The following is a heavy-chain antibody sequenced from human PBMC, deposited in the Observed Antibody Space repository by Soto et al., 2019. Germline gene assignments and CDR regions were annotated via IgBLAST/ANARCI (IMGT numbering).Heavy chain of an antibody. D-gene: IGHD4-17*01. V-gene: IGHV4-4*02. CDR3: ARAHGNYYYGMDV. Sequence: SETLSLTCAVSGGSISSSNWWSWVRQPPGKGLEWIGEIYHSGSTNYNPSLKSRVTISVDKSKNQFSLKLSSVTAADTAVYYCARAHGNYYYGMDVWGQGTTVTVSS. J-gene: IGHJ6*02. CDR1: GGSISSSNW. CDR2: IYHSGST.